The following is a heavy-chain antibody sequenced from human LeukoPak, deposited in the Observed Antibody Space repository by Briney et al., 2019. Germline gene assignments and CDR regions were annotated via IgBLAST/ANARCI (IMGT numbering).Heavy chain of an antibody. CDR3: ARVLDDSSGSEGAFDY. Sequence: ASVKVSCKASGYTFTGYYMHWVRQAPGQGLEWMGWINPNSGGTNYAQKFQGRVTMTRDTSISTAYMELSRLRSDDTAVYYCARVLDDSSGSEGAFDYWGQGTLVTVSS. CDR2: INPNSGGT. CDR1: GYTFTGYY. J-gene: IGHJ4*02. V-gene: IGHV1-2*02. D-gene: IGHD3-22*01.